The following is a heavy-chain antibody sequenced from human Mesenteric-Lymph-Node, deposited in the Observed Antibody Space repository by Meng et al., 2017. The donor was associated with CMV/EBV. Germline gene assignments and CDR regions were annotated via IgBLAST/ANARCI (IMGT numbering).Heavy chain of an antibody. Sequence: GVLKISCTASGFTFSSYNMNWVRQAPGKGLEWVSFISSDSKYINYADSVKGRFTISRDSAKNSVYLEMTSPRAEDTALYSCGRDAPYYYHSMDVWGQGTAVTVSS. J-gene: IGHJ6*02. CDR1: GFTFSSYN. CDR2: ISSDSKYI. CDR3: GRDAPYYYHSMDV. V-gene: IGHV3-21*01.